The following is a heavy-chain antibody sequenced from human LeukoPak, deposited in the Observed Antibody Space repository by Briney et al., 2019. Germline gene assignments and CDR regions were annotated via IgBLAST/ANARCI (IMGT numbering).Heavy chain of an antibody. D-gene: IGHD4-23*01. CDR1: GFTVSSNY. J-gene: IGHJ4*02. CDR2: IYSGGST. Sequence: GGSLRLSCAASGFTVSSNYMSWVRQAPGKGLEWVSVIYSGGSTYYADSVKGRFTIPRDNSRNTLYLQMNSLRAEDTAVYYCARGDYGGNSGHFDYWGQGTLVTVSS. CDR3: ARGDYGGNSGHFDY. V-gene: IGHV3-53*01.